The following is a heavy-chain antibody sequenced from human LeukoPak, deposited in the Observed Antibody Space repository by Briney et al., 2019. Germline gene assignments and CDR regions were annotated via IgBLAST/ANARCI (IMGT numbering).Heavy chain of an antibody. CDR1: GFTFSSYA. D-gene: IGHD5-12*01. CDR2: ISGSGFT. V-gene: IGHV3-23*01. J-gene: IGHJ4*02. CDR3: ARTRGYSGYDGEYYFDY. Sequence: GGSLRLSCAASGFTFSSYAMSWVRQAPGKGLEWVSAISGSGFTYYADPVKGRFTISRDNSKNTLYLQMNSLRAEDTAVYYCARTRGYSGYDGEYYFDYWGQGTLVTVSS.